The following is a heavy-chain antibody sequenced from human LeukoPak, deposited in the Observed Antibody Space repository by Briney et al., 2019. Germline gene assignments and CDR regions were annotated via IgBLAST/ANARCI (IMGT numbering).Heavy chain of an antibody. CDR3: AKFNVGLRDIDY. CDR1: GFTFSSYA. D-gene: IGHD5-18*01. J-gene: IGHJ4*02. V-gene: IGHV3-23*01. Sequence: GGSLRLSCAASGFTFSSYAMSWVRQAPGKGLEWVSAISGSGGSTYYADSVKGRFPISRDNSKHTLYLQMNSLRAEDTAVYYCAKFNVGLRDIDYWGQGTLVTVSS. CDR2: ISGSGGST.